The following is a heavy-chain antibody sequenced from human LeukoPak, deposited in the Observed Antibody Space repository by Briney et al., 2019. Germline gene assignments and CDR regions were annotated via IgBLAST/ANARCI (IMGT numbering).Heavy chain of an antibody. V-gene: IGHV3-53*01. D-gene: IGHD2-15*01. CDR1: GFSVSGYY. CDR2: IHTSGTT. CDR3: ARGYCSGGSCSKFDY. J-gene: IGHJ4*02. Sequence: GGSLRLSCAASGFSVSGYYMSWVRQAPGKGLEWVSFIHTSGTTFYADSVKGRFTISRDNSKNTLYLQMNSLRAEDTAVYYCARGYCSGGSCSKFDYWGQGTLVTVSS.